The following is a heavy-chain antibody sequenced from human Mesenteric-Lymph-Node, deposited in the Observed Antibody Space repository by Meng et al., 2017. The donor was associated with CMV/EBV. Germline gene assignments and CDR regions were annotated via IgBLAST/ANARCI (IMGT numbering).Heavy chain of an antibody. Sequence: GESLKISCAASGFIVSSNYMSWVRQAPGKGLEWVSIIYSGGNTYYTDSVRGRFTISRDNSKNALYLQMNSLRAEDTAVYYCARDKGYYGMDVWGQGTTVTVSS. CDR1: GFIVSSNY. CDR3: ARDKGYYGMDV. J-gene: IGHJ6*02. V-gene: IGHV3-53*01. CDR2: IYSGGNT.